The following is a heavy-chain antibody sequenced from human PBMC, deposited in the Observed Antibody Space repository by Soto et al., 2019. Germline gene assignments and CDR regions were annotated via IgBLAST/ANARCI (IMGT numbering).Heavy chain of an antibody. CDR3: ARQDTSRFYYMDV. CDR1: GGSISSYY. V-gene: IGHV4-59*08. D-gene: IGHD2-2*01. J-gene: IGHJ6*03. CDR2: IYYSGSP. Sequence: SETLSLTCTVSGGSISSYYWSWIRQPPGKRLEWIAYIYYSGSPTYNPSLKSRVTISVDTSKNQFSLKLSSVTAADTAVYYCARQDTSRFYYMDVWGTGTTVTVSS.